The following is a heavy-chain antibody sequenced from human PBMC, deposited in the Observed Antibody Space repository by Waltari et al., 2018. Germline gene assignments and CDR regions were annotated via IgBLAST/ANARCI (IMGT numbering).Heavy chain of an antibody. CDR2: IRGSGSST. J-gene: IGHJ4*02. CDR3: AKGIANSNDYYFDY. D-gene: IGHD1-1*01. CDR1: GFTFSSYA. V-gene: IGHV3-23*01. Sequence: EVQLLESGGGLVQPGGSLRLSCAASGFTFSSYAMRWVRPAPGRGLEWVSGIRGSGSSTYYADSAKGRFTISRDNSKNTLHLQMNSLRAEDTAVYYCAKGIANSNDYYFDYWGQGTLVTVSS.